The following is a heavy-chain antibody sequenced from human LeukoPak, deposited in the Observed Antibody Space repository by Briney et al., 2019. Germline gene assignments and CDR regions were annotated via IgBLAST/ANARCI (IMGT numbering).Heavy chain of an antibody. D-gene: IGHD5-12*01. CDR1: GVSISSGGYY. V-gene: IGHV4-31*03. CDR3: ARDSGYDFPFDY. J-gene: IGHJ4*02. CDR2: IYYSGST. Sequence: SETLSLTCTVSGVSISSGGYYWSWIRQHPGKGLEWIGYIYYSGSTYYNPSLKGRVTISVDTSKNQFSLKLSSVTAEDTAVYYCARDSGYDFPFDYWGQGTLVTVSS.